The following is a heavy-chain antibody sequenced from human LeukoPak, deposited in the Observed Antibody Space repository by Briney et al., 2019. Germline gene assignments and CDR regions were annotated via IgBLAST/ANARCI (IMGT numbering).Heavy chain of an antibody. CDR3: ARVELATIFVY. CDR1: GFTFSNYW. Sequence: GGSLRLSCAASGFTFSNYWMSWVRQAPGKGLEWVANIREDGSEKYYVDSVKGRFTISRDNAKNSLYLHMNSLRAEDTAVYYCARVELATIFVYWGQGTLVTVSS. CDR2: IREDGSEK. J-gene: IGHJ4*02. D-gene: IGHD5-24*01. V-gene: IGHV3-7*01.